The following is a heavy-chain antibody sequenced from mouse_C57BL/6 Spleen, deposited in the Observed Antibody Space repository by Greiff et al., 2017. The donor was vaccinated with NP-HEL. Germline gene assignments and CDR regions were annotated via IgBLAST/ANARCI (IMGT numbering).Heavy chain of an antibody. CDR2: IDPSDSET. D-gene: IGHD1-1*01. CDR3: ARGGYYGSSLYYFDY. CDR1: GYTFTSYW. J-gene: IGHJ2*01. Sequence: QVHVKQSGAELVRPGSSVKLSCKASGYTFTSYWMHWVKQRPIQGLEWIGNIDPSDSETHYNQKFKDKATLTVDKSSSTAYMQLSSLTSEDSAVYYCARGGYYGSSLYYFDYWGQGTTLTVSS. V-gene: IGHV1-52*01.